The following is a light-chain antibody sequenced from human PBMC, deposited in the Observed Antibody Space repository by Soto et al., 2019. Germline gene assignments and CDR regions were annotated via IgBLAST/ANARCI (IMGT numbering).Light chain of an antibody. J-gene: IGKJ2*01. CDR1: QGISSY. CDR3: QQLNSFP. CDR2: AAY. V-gene: IGKV1-9*01. Sequence: DIQLTQSPSFLSASVGDRVTITCRASQGISSYLAWYQQKPGKAPKLLIYAAYTLQSGVPSRFRGSGSGTEFTLTISSLQPEDFATYYWQQLNSFPVGQGTKLEIK.